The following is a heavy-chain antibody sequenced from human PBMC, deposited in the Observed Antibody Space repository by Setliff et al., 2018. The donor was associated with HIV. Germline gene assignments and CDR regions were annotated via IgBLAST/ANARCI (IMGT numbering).Heavy chain of an antibody. D-gene: IGHD6-19*01. CDR2: IDPSDGST. CDR3: ARPAVLISTDYYYYMDV. Sequence: ASVKVSCKASEYNFTNYYIHWVRQAPGQGLEWMGVIDPSDGSTNYAQKFKGRVTMSRDTSTSTAYMELSSLRSEDTAIYYCARPAVLISTDYYYYMDVWGQGTTVTVSS. J-gene: IGHJ6*02. CDR1: EYNFTNYY. V-gene: IGHV1-46*01.